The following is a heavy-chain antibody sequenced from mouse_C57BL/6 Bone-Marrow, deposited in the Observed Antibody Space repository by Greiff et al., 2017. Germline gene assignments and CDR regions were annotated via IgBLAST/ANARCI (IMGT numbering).Heavy chain of an antibody. CDR3: TGGNYVRFAY. Sequence: EVKLVESGGGLVQPGGSMKLSCVVSGFTFSDAWMDWVRQSPEQGLEWVAEIRNKANNHATYYAESVKGRFTISRDDSKSSVYLQMNSLRAEDTGIYYCTGGNYVRFAYWGQGTLVTVSA. CDR2: IRNKANNHAT. V-gene: IGHV6-6*01. CDR1: GFTFSDAW. J-gene: IGHJ3*01. D-gene: IGHD2-1*01.